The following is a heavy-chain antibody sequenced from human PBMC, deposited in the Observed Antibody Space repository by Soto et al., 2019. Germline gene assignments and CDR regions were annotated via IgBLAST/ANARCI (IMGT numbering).Heavy chain of an antibody. D-gene: IGHD7-27*01. CDR3: VRDLLGSGGHFDY. Sequence: GGSLRLSCAASGFIFSSFGMHWVRQAPGKGLEWVAHIWYDGSNTYYADSVKGRFTISRDNSRNTLYLQMNSLRAEDTAVYHCVRDLLGSGGHFDYWGQGTPVTVSS. V-gene: IGHV3-33*01. CDR1: GFIFSSFG. CDR2: IWYDGSNT. J-gene: IGHJ4*02.